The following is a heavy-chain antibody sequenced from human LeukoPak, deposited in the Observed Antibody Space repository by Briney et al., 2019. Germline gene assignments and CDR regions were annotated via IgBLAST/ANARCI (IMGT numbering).Heavy chain of an antibody. D-gene: IGHD4-17*01. CDR3: ARAGATVTTHFDQ. CDR2: ISGKSGDT. CDR1: GYSFTTYG. V-gene: IGHV1-18*01. J-gene: IGHJ4*02. Sequence: GASVKVSCKTSGYSFTTYGMSWVRQAPGQGLEWMGWISGKSGDTNSAQKLRGRVTMSTDTSTSTAYMELRSLTSDDTGVYYCARAGATVTTHFDQWGQGTLVTVSS.